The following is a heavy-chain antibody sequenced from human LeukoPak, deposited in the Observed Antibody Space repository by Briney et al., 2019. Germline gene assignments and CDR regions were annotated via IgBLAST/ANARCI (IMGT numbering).Heavy chain of an antibody. J-gene: IGHJ4*02. V-gene: IGHV4-59*01. Sequence: SETLSLTCTVSGGSISSYYWSWIRQPPGKGLEWIGYIYYSGSTNYNPSLKSRVTISVDTSKNQFSLKLSSVTAADTAVYYCARGRDDYNYGYFDYWGQGTLVTVSS. D-gene: IGHD5-24*01. CDR2: IYYSGST. CDR1: GGSISSYY. CDR3: ARGRDDYNYGYFDY.